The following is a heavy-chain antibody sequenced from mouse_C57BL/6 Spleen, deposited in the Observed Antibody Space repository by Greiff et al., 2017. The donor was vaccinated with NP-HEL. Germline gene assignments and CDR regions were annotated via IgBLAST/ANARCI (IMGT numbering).Heavy chain of an antibody. CDR1: GYTFTSYT. J-gene: IGHJ1*03. CDR3: ASMGPGGDLDV. CDR2: INPSSGYT. V-gene: IGHV1-4*01. Sequence: VQLVESGAELARPGASVKMSCKASGYTFTSYTMHWVKQRPGQGLEWIGYINPSSGYTKYNQKFKDKATLTADKSSSTAYMQLSSLTSEDSAVYYGASMGPGGDLDVWGTGTTVTVSS.